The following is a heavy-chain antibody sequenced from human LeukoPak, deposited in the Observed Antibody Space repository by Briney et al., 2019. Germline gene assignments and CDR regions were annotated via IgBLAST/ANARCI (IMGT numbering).Heavy chain of an antibody. CDR1: GFTFSSYA. CDR2: ISGSGGST. Sequence: GGSLRLSCAASGFTFSSYAMSWVRQAPGKGLEWVSAISGSGGSTYYADSVKGRFTISRDNSKNTLYLQMNSLRAEDTAVYYCAKVPWIVVVQYFYYMDVWGKGTTVTVSS. D-gene: IGHD3-22*01. J-gene: IGHJ6*03. V-gene: IGHV3-23*01. CDR3: AKVPWIVVVQYFYYMDV.